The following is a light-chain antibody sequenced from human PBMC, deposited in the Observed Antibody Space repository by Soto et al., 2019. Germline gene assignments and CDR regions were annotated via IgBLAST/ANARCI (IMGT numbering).Light chain of an antibody. CDR2: ENN. V-gene: IGLV1-51*02. J-gene: IGLJ3*02. CDR3: GTWDSSLSARV. CDR1: SSNIGNNY. Sequence: QSVLTQPPSVSAAPGQKVTISCSGSSSNIGNNYVSWYQQLPGTAPKLFIYENNKRPSGIPDRFSGSKSGTSATLGITGLQTGDEADYYCGTWDSSLSARVFGGGTKVTVL.